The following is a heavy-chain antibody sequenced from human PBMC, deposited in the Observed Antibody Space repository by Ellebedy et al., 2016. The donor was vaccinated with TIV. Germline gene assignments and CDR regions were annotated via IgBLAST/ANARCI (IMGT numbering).Heavy chain of an antibody. Sequence: SETLSLTCAVSGGSLSDNYWTWIRQPPGKGLEWIGYLYYTGRTNYNPSLKSRVPISVNTPRNQFSLKLNSVTAADTAVYYCVSSVSVDAFDLWGQGTMVTVSS. CDR2: LYYTGRT. J-gene: IGHJ3*01. D-gene: IGHD3-10*01. CDR3: VSSVSVDAFDL. V-gene: IGHV4-59*01. CDR1: GGSLSDNY.